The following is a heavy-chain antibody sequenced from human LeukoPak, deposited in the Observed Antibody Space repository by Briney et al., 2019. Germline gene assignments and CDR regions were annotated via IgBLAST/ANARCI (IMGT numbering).Heavy chain of an antibody. CDR2: INPSSGGT. J-gene: IGHJ6*02. D-gene: IGHD5-12*01. V-gene: IGHV1-2*02. CDR1: GYAFTGYY. Sequence: GASVKVSCKASGYAFTGYYIHWVRQAPGQGLEWMGWINPSSGGTNYAQKFQGRVTMTRDTSISTAYMELSRLRSDDTAVYYCARVVAYYYGMDVWGQGTTVTVSS. CDR3: ARVVAYYYGMDV.